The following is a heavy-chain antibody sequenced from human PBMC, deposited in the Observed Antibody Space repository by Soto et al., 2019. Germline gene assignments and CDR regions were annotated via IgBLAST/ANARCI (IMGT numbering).Heavy chain of an antibody. CDR3: AKDFEVPAARGYYYMDV. V-gene: IGHV3-23*01. CDR2: ISGSGGST. Sequence: GGSLRLSCAASGFTFSSYAMSWVRQAPGKGLEWVSAISGSGGSTYYADSVKGRFTISRDNSKNTLYLQMNSLRAEDTAVYYCAKDFEVPAARGYYYMDVWGKGTTVTVSS. CDR1: GFTFSSYA. D-gene: IGHD2-2*01. J-gene: IGHJ6*03.